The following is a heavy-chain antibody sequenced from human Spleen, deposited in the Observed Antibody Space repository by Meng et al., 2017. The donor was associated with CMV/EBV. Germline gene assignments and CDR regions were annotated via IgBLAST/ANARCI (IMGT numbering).Heavy chain of an antibody. CDR3: AKDGRSSPGWFEFDP. CDR2: ISGSGGST. CDR1: GFTFSNYA. D-gene: IGHD3-10*01. Sequence: GGSLRLSCAASGFTFSNYAMNWVRQAPGKGLEWVSVISGSGGSTHYADSVKGRFTISRDNSKNTLYLQMNSLRAEDAAVYYCAKDGRSSPGWFEFDPWGQGTTVTVSS. V-gene: IGHV3-23*01. J-gene: IGHJ6*02.